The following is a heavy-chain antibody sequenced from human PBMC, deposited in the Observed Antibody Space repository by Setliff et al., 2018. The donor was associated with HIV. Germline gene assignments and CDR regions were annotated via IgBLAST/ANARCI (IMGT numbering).Heavy chain of an antibody. V-gene: IGHV1-2*02. CDR2: INPDSGAT. CDR3: ARSDSGWPHYQYHHMDV. Sequence: ASVKVSCKPSGYTFTGFYIHWVRQAPGQGLEWMGWINPDSGATKYAQKFQGRVTMTRDTSVTTAYLEVNSLRSHDMAIYYCARSDSGWPHYQYHHMDVWGKGTTVTVSS. D-gene: IGHD6-19*01. J-gene: IGHJ6*04. CDR1: GYTFTGFY.